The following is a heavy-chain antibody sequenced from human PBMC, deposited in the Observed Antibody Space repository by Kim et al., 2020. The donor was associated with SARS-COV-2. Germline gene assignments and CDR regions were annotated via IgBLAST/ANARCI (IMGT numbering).Heavy chain of an antibody. CDR1: GFTFSSYS. D-gene: IGHD3-3*01. CDR3: ARDRGKHYDFWSGQYYYYYGMDV. CDR2: ISSSSSYI. V-gene: IGHV3-21*01. J-gene: IGHJ6*02. Sequence: GGSLRLSCAASGFTFSSYSMNWVRQAPGKGLEWVSSISSSSSYIYYADSVKGRFTISRDNAKNSLYLQMNSLRAEDTAVYYCARDRGKHYDFWSGQYYYYYGMDVWGQGTTVTVSS.